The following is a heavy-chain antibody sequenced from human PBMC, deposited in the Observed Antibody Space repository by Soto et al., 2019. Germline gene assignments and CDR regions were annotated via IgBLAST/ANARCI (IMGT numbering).Heavy chain of an antibody. J-gene: IGHJ6*02. CDR1: GVSFNNNG. V-gene: IGHV1-69*01. D-gene: IGHD3-10*01. CDR3: ARFLYYGSGSYSPYGMDV. CDR2: VSPPFRTS. Sequence: QVQLVQSGAEVKKPGSSVKVSCKTSGVSFNNNGIGWVRQAPGHGLEWMGGVSPPFRTSNYARKFQGRISITADASTGTVNMELSSLTSEDTAQSYCARFLYYGSGSYSPYGMDVWGQGTTVTVSS.